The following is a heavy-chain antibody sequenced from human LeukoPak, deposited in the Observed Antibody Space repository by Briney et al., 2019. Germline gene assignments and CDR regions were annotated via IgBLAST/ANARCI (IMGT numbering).Heavy chain of an antibody. V-gene: IGHV4-34*01. CDR3: ARGRNNWSGYSYYYYGMDV. CDR2: INHSGST. D-gene: IGHD3-3*01. Sequence: PSETLSLTCAVYGGSFSGYYWSWIRQPPGKGLEWIGEINHSGSTNYNPSLKSRVTISVDTSKNQFSLKLSSVTAADTAVCYCARGRNNWSGYSYYYYGMDVWGQGTTVTVSS. CDR1: GGSFSGYY. J-gene: IGHJ6*02.